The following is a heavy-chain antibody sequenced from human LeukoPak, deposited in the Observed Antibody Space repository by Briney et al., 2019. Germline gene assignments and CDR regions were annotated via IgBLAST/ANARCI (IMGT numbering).Heavy chain of an antibody. Sequence: SETLSLTCTVSGGSISSSSYYWGWIRQPPGEGLEWIGSIYYSGSTYYNPSLKSRVTISVDTSKNQFSLKLSSVTAADTAVYYCARASDYIFDPWGQGTLVTVSS. V-gene: IGHV4-39*07. D-gene: IGHD4-11*01. CDR3: ARASDYIFDP. J-gene: IGHJ5*02. CDR2: IYYSGST. CDR1: GGSISSSSYY.